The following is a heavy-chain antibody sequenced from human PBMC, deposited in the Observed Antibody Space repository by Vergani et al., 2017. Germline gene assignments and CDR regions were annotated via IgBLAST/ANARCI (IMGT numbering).Heavy chain of an antibody. Sequence: EVQLVQSGAEVKKPGESLKISCKGSGNSFTSYWIGWVRQMPGKCLEWMGIIYPGDSDTRYNPSFRGQVTMSADTSINTAYLQWSSLKASDTAMYYDARLIEEVGGYYYDMEVWGQGTTVTVSS. CDR1: GNSFTSYW. J-gene: IGHJ6*02. CDR3: ARLIEEVGGYYYDMEV. CDR2: IYPGDSDT. V-gene: IGHV5-51*01. D-gene: IGHD3-16*01.